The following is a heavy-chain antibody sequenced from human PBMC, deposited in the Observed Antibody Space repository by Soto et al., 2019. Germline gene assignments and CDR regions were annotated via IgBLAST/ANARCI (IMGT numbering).Heavy chain of an antibody. J-gene: IGHJ4*02. CDR1: GYTFTTYG. V-gene: IGHV1-18*01. CDR3: AGDLSGIAVGPFDY. CDR2: ISAYNGNT. Sequence: ASVKVSCKASGYTFTTYGISWVRQAPGQGLEWMGWISAYNGNTHYAQKLQGRVTMTTDTSTSTAYMEVRSLRSDDTAVYYCAGDLSGIAVGPFDYPGPLTLVTVSS. D-gene: IGHD6-19*01.